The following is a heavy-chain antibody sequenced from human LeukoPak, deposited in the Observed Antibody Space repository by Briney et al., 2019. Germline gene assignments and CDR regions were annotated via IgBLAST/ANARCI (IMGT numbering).Heavy chain of an antibody. CDR1: GFTFDDYA. J-gene: IGHJ4*02. CDR2: ISWNSGSI. Sequence: GGSLRLSCAASGFTFDDYAMHWVRQAPGKGLEWVSGISWNSGSIGYADSVKGRFTISRDNAKNSLYLQMNSLRAEDTALYYCAKAFYGDPAFDYWGRGTLVTVSS. D-gene: IGHD4-17*01. CDR3: AKAFYGDPAFDY. V-gene: IGHV3-9*01.